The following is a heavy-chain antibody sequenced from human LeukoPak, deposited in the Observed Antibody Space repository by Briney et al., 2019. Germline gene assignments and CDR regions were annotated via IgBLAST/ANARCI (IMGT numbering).Heavy chain of an antibody. CDR3: ARPSRFGEFIHDAFDI. Sequence: GESLKISCKGSGYSFTSYWIGWVRQMPGKGLEWMGIIYPGDSDTRYSPSFQGQVTISADKSISTAYLQWSSLKASDTAMYYCARPSRFGEFIHDAFDIWGQGTMATVSS. V-gene: IGHV5-51*01. CDR1: GYSFTSYW. J-gene: IGHJ3*02. D-gene: IGHD3-10*01. CDR2: IYPGDSDT.